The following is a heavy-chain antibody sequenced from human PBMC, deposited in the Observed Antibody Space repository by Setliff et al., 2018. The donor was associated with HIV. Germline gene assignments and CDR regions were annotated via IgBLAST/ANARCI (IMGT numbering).Heavy chain of an antibody. J-gene: IGHJ6*02. CDR1: GFALNSYS. Sequence: GGSLRLSCVASGFALNSYSMNWVRQAPGKGLEWVSYSSASGSKSQYADSVKGRFTISRDNARNSLYLQMSSLRVEDTAVYYCARDYLYYNLYNGSPVYGMDVWGQGTTVTVSS. V-gene: IGHV3-48*01. D-gene: IGHD3-3*01. CDR2: SSASGSKS. CDR3: ARDYLYYNLYNGSPVYGMDV.